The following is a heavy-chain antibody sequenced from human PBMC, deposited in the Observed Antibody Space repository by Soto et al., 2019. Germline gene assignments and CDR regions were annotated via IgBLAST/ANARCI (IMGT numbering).Heavy chain of an antibody. J-gene: IGHJ4*02. CDR3: ARSLWDTSGWKTDY. CDR1: GDSISSLY. CDR2: IYYSGSI. Sequence: QVQLQESGPGLVKPSETLSLTCAVSGDSISSLYWSWIRQPPGKGLEWIGYIYYSGSINYNPSLKSRATISVDTSKNQFSLNLSSVTAADTAVYYCARSLWDTSGWKTDYWGQGTLVTVSS. V-gene: IGHV4-59*01. D-gene: IGHD6-19*01.